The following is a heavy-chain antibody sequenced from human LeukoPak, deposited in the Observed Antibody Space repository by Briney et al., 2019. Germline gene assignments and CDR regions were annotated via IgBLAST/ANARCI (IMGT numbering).Heavy chain of an antibody. CDR3: AKDLEPYSASWPSDY. Sequence: GRSLRLSCAASGFTFSSYGMHWVRQAPGKGLEWVAVISYDGSNKYYADSVKGRFTISRDNSKNTLYLQMNSLRAEDTAVYYCAKDLEPYSASWPSDYWGQGALVTVSS. CDR2: ISYDGSNK. V-gene: IGHV3-30*18. CDR1: GFTFSSYG. J-gene: IGHJ4*02. D-gene: IGHD6-13*01.